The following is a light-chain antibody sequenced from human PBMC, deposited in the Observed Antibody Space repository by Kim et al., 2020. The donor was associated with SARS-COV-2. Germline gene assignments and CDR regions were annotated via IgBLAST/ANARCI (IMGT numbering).Light chain of an antibody. J-gene: IGKJ1*01. CDR1: QSGTSN. V-gene: IGKV3-15*01. Sequence: VSPGERATLSCRASQSGTSNVAWYQQKPGQAPRLLIYGASTRATGIPARFSGSGSGTEFTLTISSLQSEDFAVYYCQQYNNWPGTFGQGTKVDIK. CDR3: QQYNNWPGT. CDR2: GAS.